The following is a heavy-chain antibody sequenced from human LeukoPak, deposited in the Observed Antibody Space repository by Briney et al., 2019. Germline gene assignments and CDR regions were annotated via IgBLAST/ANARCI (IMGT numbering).Heavy chain of an antibody. J-gene: IGHJ4*02. CDR3: ASYTAMVTRRFDY. Sequence: SETLSLTCTVSGGSISSYYWSWIRQPPGKGLEWIGYSYYSGSTNYNPSLKSRVTISVDTSKNQFSLKLSSVTAADTAVYYCASYTAMVTRRFDYWGQGTLVTVSS. V-gene: IGHV4-59*01. CDR1: GGSISSYY. D-gene: IGHD5-18*01. CDR2: SYYSGST.